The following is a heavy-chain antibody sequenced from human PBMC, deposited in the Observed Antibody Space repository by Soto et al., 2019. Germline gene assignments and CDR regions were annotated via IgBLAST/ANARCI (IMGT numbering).Heavy chain of an antibody. J-gene: IGHJ4*02. V-gene: IGHV2-5*02. D-gene: IGHD3-3*01. CDR1: GFSLTTSGVG. CDR3: AHRVLRTVFGLVTTTAIYFDF. CDR2: IYWDDDK. Sequence: QITLNESGPTVVRPTETLTLTCRFSGFSLTTSGVGVGGIRQSPGKAPEWLALIYWDDDKRYSASLKSRLTITTDTSKNQVVLTVSDLDPTDTATYYCAHRVLRTVFGLVTTTAIYFDFWGQGTPVAVSS.